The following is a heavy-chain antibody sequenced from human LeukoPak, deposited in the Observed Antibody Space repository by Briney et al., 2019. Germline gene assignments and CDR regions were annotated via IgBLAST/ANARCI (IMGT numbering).Heavy chain of an antibody. D-gene: IGHD3-16*02. V-gene: IGHV1-18*01. CDR1: GYTFTSYG. CDR2: ISAYNGNT. Sequence: ASVKVSCKASGYTFTSYGISWVRQAPGQGLEWMGWISAYNGNTNYAQKLQGRVTMTTDTSTSTAYMELRSLRSDDTAVYYCARDGDYVWGSYRSRTFDYWGQGTLVTVSS. J-gene: IGHJ4*02. CDR3: ARDGDYVWGSYRSRTFDY.